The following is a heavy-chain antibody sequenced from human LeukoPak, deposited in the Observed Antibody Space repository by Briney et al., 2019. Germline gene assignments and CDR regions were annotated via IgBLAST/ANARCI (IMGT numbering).Heavy chain of an antibody. CDR2: MSPTSGDT. J-gene: IGHJ4*02. CDR1: GYALTSYD. Sequence: ASVKVSCKASGYALTSYDISWVRQAPGQGFEWLGWMSPTSGDTGYAEEFQGRVTMTRDISKNTAYMELTGLTSGDTAIYYCARGESALWFGEVNPWGQGTLVVVSS. CDR3: ARGESALWFGEVNP. D-gene: IGHD3-10*01. V-gene: IGHV1-8*01.